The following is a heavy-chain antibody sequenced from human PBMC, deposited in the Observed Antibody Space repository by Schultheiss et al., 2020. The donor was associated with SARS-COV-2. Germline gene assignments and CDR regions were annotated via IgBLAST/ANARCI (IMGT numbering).Heavy chain of an antibody. J-gene: IGHJ5*02. CDR2: ISGSGGST. D-gene: IGHD3-10*02. V-gene: IGHV3-23*01. CDR1: GFTFSSYG. Sequence: GGSLRLSCAASGFTFSSYGMHWVRQAPGKGLEWVSGISGSGGSTHYADSVKGRFTISRDNSKNTLYLQMNSLRAEDTAVYYCARTGYATCASCYYVGPWVDPWGQGTLVTVSS. CDR3: ARTGYATCASCYYVGPWVDP.